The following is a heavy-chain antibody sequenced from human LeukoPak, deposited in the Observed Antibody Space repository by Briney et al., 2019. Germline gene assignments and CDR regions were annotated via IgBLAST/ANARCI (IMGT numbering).Heavy chain of an antibody. CDR1: GFTFDDYG. CDR2: INWNGGST. D-gene: IGHD3-22*01. Sequence: GGSLRLSCAASGFTFDDYGMSWVRQAPGKGMGRVSGINWNGGSTGYADSVRGRFTISRDNAKNSLYLQMNSLRAEDTALYYCARDVGDSSGYYSFFYMDVWGKGTTVTVSS. CDR3: ARDVGDSSGYYSFFYMDV. J-gene: IGHJ6*03. V-gene: IGHV3-20*04.